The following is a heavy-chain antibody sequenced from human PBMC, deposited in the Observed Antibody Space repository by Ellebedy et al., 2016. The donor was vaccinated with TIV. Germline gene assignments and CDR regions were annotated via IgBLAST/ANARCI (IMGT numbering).Heavy chain of an antibody. J-gene: IGHJ2*01. CDR1: GFMFSTYG. Sequence: GESLKISCAASGFMFSTYGMHWVRQAPGKGLEWVAVLWYDGSREYYADSVKGRFTVSRDNSKNTVYLQMNSLRAEDTAVYYCARVRVAARSGYFDLWGRGTLVTVSS. CDR3: ARVRVAARSGYFDL. CDR2: LWYDGSRE. D-gene: IGHD6-6*01. V-gene: IGHV3-33*08.